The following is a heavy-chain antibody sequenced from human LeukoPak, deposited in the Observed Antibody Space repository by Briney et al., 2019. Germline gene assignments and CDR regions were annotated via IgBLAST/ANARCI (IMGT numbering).Heavy chain of an antibody. CDR3: AKDRWGAVASFDY. Sequence: GGSLRLSCAASGFTFRDYGMNWVRQAPGKGLDWVSSISGSGGSTHYADSVKDRFTISRDNSKNMLYLQMNSLGTEDTAVYYCAKDRWGAVASFDYWGQGTLVTVSS. V-gene: IGHV3-23*01. D-gene: IGHD6-19*01. CDR1: GFTFRDYG. J-gene: IGHJ4*02. CDR2: ISGSGGST.